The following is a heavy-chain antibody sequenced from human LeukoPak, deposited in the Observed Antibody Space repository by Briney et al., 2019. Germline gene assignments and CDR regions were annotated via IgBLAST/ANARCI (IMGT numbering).Heavy chain of an antibody. J-gene: IGHJ3*02. D-gene: IGHD1-7*01. CDR2: IIPILGIA. V-gene: IGHV1-69*02. CDR1: GYTFTGYY. Sequence: ASVKVSCKASGYTFTGYYMHWVRQAPGQGLEWMGRIIPILGIANYAQKFQGRVTITADKSTSTAYMELSSLRSEDTAVYYCASPYNWNYTVNDAFDIWGQGTMVTVSS. CDR3: ASPYNWNYTVNDAFDI.